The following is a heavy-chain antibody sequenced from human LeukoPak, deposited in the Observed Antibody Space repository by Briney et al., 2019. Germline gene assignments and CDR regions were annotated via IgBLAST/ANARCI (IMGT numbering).Heavy chain of an antibody. J-gene: IGHJ5*02. D-gene: IGHD4-17*01. CDR2: ISGSGANT. V-gene: IGHV3-23*01. Sequence: GGSLRLSCAASGFTFSTYAMSWVRQAPGKGLEWVSTISGSGANTYYADSVRGRFTISRDNAKNTLYLQMNSLRADDTAIYYCTKDPNGDYIGAFDPWGQGTLVTVSS. CDR3: TKDPNGDYIGAFDP. CDR1: GFTFSTYA.